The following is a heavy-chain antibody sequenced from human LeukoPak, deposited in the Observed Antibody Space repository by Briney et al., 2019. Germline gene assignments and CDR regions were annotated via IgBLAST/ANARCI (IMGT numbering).Heavy chain of an antibody. CDR3: AKGQRGYSYAPDY. J-gene: IGHJ4*02. D-gene: IGHD5-18*01. V-gene: IGHV3-23*01. CDR2: ISGSGGST. Sequence: SGGSLRLSCAASGFTFSSYAMSWVRQAPGKGLEWVSAISGSGGSTYYADSVKGRFTISRDNSKNTLYLQMNSLRAEDTAVYYCAKGQRGYSYAPDYWGQGTLVTVSS. CDR1: GFTFSSYA.